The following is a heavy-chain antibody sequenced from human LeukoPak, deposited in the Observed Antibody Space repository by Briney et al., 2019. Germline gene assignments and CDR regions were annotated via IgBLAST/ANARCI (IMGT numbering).Heavy chain of an antibody. V-gene: IGHV4-39*07. D-gene: IGHD3-10*01. CDR2: IYYSGST. Sequence: PSETLSLTCTVSGGSISSSSYYWGWIRQPPGKGLEWIGSIYYSGSTYYNPSLKSRVTISVDTSKNQFSLKLSSVTAADMAVYYCARGAYGSGNTFLQYWGQGTLVTVSS. J-gene: IGHJ4*02. CDR3: ARGAYGSGNTFLQY. CDR1: GGSISSSSYY.